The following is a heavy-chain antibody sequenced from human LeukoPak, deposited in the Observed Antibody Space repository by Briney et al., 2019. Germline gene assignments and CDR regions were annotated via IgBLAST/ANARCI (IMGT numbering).Heavy chain of an antibody. CDR2: ISSSGSTI. D-gene: IGHD3-22*01. CDR1: GFTFSSYE. J-gene: IGHJ5*02. V-gene: IGHV3-48*03. CDR3: AREIWAFRTYYYDSSSPGNWFDP. Sequence: GGSLRLSCAASGFTFSSYEMNWVRQAPGKGLEWISYISSSGSTIHYADSVKGRFTISRDNAKNSLYLQMNSLRAEDTAVYYCAREIWAFRTYYYDSSSPGNWFDPWGQGTLVTVSS.